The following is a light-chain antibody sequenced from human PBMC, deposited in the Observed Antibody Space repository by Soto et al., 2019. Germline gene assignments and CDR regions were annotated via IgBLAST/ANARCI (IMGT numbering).Light chain of an antibody. CDR2: EDS. V-gene: IGLV2-23*02. J-gene: IGLJ2*01. Sequence: QSALTQPASVSGSPGQSITISCTGTSNDVGSYNLVSWYQQHPGKVPKLMIYEDSKRPSGVSNRFSGSKSDNTASLTISGLQAEDEADYYCCSYAGSGTFVFGGGTKVTVL. CDR3: CSYAGSGTFV. CDR1: SNDVGSYNL.